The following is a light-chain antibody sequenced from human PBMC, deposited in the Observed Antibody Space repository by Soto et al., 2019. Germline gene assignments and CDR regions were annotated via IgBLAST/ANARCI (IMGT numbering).Light chain of an antibody. Sequence: QAVVTQEPSLTVSPGGTVTLTCGSSTGAVTSGHYPYWFQQKPGQAPRLLIYDTSRKHSWTPARFSGSLLGGNAALTLSGAQPEDEAEYHCLLSFGGARPYVFGTGTKLTVL. J-gene: IGLJ1*01. V-gene: IGLV7-46*01. CDR1: TGAVTSGHY. CDR2: DTS. CDR3: LLSFGGARPYV.